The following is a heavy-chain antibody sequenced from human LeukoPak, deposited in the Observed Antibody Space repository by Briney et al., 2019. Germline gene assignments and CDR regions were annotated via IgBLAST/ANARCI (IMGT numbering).Heavy chain of an antibody. J-gene: IGHJ5*02. V-gene: IGHV3-74*01. Sequence: GGSLRLSCAASGFTFSSYWMHWVRQAPGKGLVWVSRINSDGSSTSYADSVKGRFTISRDNAKNTLYLQMNSLRAEDTAVYYCASQEDSSGYWYWFDPWGRGTLVTVSS. CDR3: ASQEDSSGYWYWFDP. CDR1: GFTFSSYW. D-gene: IGHD3-22*01. CDR2: INSDGSST.